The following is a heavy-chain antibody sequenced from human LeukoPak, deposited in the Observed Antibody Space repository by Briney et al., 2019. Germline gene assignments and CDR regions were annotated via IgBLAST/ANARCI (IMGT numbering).Heavy chain of an antibody. CDR2: INPSGGST. V-gene: IGHV1-46*01. CDR3: ARDEEYYDFWSGSGAFDI. Sequence: ASVKVSCKASGYTFTSYFIHWVRQAPGQGLEWMGIINPSGGSTSYAQKFQGRVTVTRDTSTSTVYMEVSSLRSEDTAVYYCARDEEYYDFWSGSGAFDIWGQGTMVTVSS. J-gene: IGHJ3*02. CDR1: GYTFTSYF. D-gene: IGHD3-3*01.